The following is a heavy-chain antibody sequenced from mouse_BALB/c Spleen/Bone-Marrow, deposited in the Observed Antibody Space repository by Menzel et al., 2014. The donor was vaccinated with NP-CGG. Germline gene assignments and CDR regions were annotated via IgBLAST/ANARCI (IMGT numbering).Heavy chain of an antibody. CDR1: GFNIKDTY. V-gene: IGHV14-3*02. CDR2: IDPANGNT. J-gene: IGHJ2*01. Sequence: EVKLMESGAELVKPGASVKLSCTASGFNIKDTYMHWVKQRPEQGLEWIGRIDPANGNTKYDPKFQSKATITADTSSNTAYLQLSSLTSEDTAVYYCARYRLGTYFDYWGQGTTLTVSS. CDR3: ARYRLGTYFDY. D-gene: IGHD2-14*01.